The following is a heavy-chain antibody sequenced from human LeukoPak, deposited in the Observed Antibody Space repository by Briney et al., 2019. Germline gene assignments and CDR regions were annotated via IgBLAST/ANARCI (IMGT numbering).Heavy chain of an antibody. V-gene: IGHV1-69*05. CDR3: ARNRNIRGPREAFDY. CDR1: GGTFSSYA. D-gene: IGHD3-10*01. J-gene: IGHJ4*02. Sequence: GASVKVSCKASGGTFSSYAISWVRQAPGQGLEWMGGIIPIFGTANYAQKFQGRVTMTRDTSTSTVYMELSSLRSEDTAVYYCARNRNIRGPREAFDYWGQGTLVTVSS. CDR2: IIPIFGTA.